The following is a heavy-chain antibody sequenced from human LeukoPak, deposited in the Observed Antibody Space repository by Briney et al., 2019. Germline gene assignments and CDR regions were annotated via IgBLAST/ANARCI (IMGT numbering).Heavy chain of an antibody. Sequence: GGSLRLSCTDSGFTFNSYWMHWVRQAPGKGLAWVSHITTDGSGTSYADSVKGRFTISRDNAKKTLYLQMNSLRAEDTAVYYCARGAVAGANFDYWGLGTLVTASS. J-gene: IGHJ4*02. V-gene: IGHV3-74*01. CDR2: ITTDGSGT. CDR3: ARGAVAGANFDY. CDR1: GFTFNSYW. D-gene: IGHD1-26*01.